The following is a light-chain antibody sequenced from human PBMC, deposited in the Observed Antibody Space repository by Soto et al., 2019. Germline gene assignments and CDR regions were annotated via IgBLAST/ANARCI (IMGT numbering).Light chain of an antibody. J-gene: IGKJ2*01. Sequence: DIVMTQSPLSLPVTPGEPASISCRSSQSLLHSNGHKYLDWYLQKQGQSPQLLIYMGSNRASGVPDRFSGSGSGTDFTLKISRVEAEDVGVYYCMQVLQTPYTFGQGTKLEIK. CDR3: MQVLQTPYT. V-gene: IGKV2-28*01. CDR1: QSLLHSNGHKY. CDR2: MGS.